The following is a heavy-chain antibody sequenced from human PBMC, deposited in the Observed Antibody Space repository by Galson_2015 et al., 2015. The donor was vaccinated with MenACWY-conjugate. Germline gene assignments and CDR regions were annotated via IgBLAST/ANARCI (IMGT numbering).Heavy chain of an antibody. D-gene: IGHD6-19*01. CDR3: ARDRYSSGWHFDS. V-gene: IGHV1-18*01. CDR2: ISGHNGDT. J-gene: IGHJ4*02. Sequence: SVKVSCKASGYTFTSFGISWVRQARGQGLEWMGWISGHNGDTNYAQKLQGRVTMTTDTSTSTAYMELRSLRSDDTAVYYCARDRYSSGWHFDSWGQGTQVTVS. CDR1: GYTFTSFG.